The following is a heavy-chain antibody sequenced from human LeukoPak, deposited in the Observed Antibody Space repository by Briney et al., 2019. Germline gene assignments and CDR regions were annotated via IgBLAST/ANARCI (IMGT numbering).Heavy chain of an antibody. D-gene: IGHD4-17*01. V-gene: IGHV3-23*01. CDR1: GFTFSNDW. CDR2: LSGSGGST. Sequence: PGGSLRLSCAVSGFTFSNDWMSWVRQAPGKGLEWVSALSGSGGSTYYADSVKGRFTISRDNSKNTLYLQMNSLRAEDTAVYYCATTYGELEYFQHWGQGTLVSVSS. CDR3: ATTYGELEYFQH. J-gene: IGHJ1*01.